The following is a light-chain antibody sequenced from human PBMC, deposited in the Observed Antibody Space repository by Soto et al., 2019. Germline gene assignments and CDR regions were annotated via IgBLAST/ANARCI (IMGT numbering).Light chain of an antibody. J-gene: IGLJ1*01. Sequence: ALTQPASVSGSPGQSITISCTGTSSDVGNYNYVSWYQQHPAKAPKLMIFEVSNRPSGISSRFSGSKSGNTASLTISGLQAEDEADYYCSSYTSSSNYVFGTGTKVTVL. CDR3: SSYTSSSNYV. CDR2: EVS. V-gene: IGLV2-14*01. CDR1: SSDVGNYNY.